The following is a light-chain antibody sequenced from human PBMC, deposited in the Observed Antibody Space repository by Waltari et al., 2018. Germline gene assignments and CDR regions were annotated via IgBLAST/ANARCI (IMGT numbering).Light chain of an antibody. CDR2: HAT. CDR1: TGPVTTGPS. J-gene: IGLJ2*01. V-gene: IGLV7-46*01. CDR3: LLSYGGTVL. Sequence: QAVLTQEPSLTVSPGGTVTLTCASSTGPVTTGPSPFWYQQRPGQAPRTLIYHATTRHLWTPARFSGSLLGGKAALTLSGAQPEDDADFYCLLSYGGTVLFGGGTKLTVL.